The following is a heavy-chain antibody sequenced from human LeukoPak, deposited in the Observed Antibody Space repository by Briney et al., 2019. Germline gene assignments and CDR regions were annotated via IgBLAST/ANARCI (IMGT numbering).Heavy chain of an antibody. Sequence: SETLSLTCTVSGGSTSSDYWSWIRQSPGKGLEWVGYVYNSGDTGKNPSLKSRVTILLDTSKSQCSLKLTSVSAADTAVYYCARLKLGAYFDLWGRGTLVTVSS. CDR2: VYNSGDT. J-gene: IGHJ2*01. V-gene: IGHV4-59*08. CDR3: ARLKLGAYFDL. CDR1: GGSTSSDY. D-gene: IGHD3-16*01.